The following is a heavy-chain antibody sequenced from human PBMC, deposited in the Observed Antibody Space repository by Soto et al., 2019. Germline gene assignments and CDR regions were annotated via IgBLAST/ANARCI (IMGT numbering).Heavy chain of an antibody. Sequence: SETLSLTCDVYGGSCSGYYWSWVRQSPGKGLEWIGDINHTGDTNSNPSLRTRAVISIDTSKTQFSLNLTSVTSADTAFYYCAREVGYYSATRRNLYFDYWGPGILVTVSS. CDR3: AREVGYYSATRRNLYFDY. D-gene: IGHD2-2*01. V-gene: IGHV4-34*01. CDR2: INHTGDT. J-gene: IGHJ4*02. CDR1: GGSCSGYY.